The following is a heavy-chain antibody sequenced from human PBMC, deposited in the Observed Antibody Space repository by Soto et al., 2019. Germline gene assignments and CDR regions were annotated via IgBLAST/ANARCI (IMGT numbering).Heavy chain of an antibody. J-gene: IGHJ4*02. CDR1: GGNIINCY. D-gene: IGHD2-8*01. V-gene: IGHV4-59*05. Sequence: LSLTYTVSGGNIINCYWRWIRQPPGKGLELIGGIYYTGRTYYNPSLKSRVTISVDTSKNQFSLKLSSVTAADTAVYYCAKLVYSGRGDYCGQGTLVTVSS. CDR2: IYYTGRT. CDR3: AKLVYSGRGDY.